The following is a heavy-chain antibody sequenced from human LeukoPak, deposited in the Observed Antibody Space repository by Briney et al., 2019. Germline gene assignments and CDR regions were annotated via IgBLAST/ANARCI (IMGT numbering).Heavy chain of an antibody. CDR2: INPNSGGT. CDR3: ARDYKGYSXXXGMDV. CDR1: GYTFTGYY. Sequence: ASVKVSCKASGYTFTGYYMHWVRQAPGQGLEWMEWINPNSGGTNYAQKFQGRVTMTRDTSISTAYMELSRLRSDDTAVYYCARDYKGYSXXXGMDVWGRGTSVTVS. D-gene: IGHD5-18*01. V-gene: IGHV1-2*02. J-gene: IGHJ6*01.